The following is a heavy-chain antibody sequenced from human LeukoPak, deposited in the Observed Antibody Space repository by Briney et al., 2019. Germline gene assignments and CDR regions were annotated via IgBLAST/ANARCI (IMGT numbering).Heavy chain of an antibody. CDR1: GGSFSGYY. V-gene: IGHV4-34*01. Sequence: SETLSLTCAVYGGSFSGYYWSWIRQPPGKGLEWIGEINHSGSANYNPSLKSRVTISVDTSKNQFSLKLSSVTAADTAVYYCGRGLRAARLGDYWGQGTLDTVSS. CDR2: INHSGSA. CDR3: GRGLRAARLGDY. J-gene: IGHJ4*02. D-gene: IGHD6-6*01.